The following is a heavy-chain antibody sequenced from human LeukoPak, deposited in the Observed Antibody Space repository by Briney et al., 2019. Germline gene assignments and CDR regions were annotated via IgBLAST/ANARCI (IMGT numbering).Heavy chain of an antibody. V-gene: IGHV5-51*01. CDR1: GYSFTSHW. CDR2: IYPGDSET. CDR3: ARRYYYDSSGYYLAHDAFDI. Sequence: PGESLKISCKGSGYSFTSHWIGWVRQMPGKGLEWMGIIYPGDSETRYSPSFQGQVTISAVKSISTAYLQWSSLKASDTAMYYCARRYYYDSSGYYLAHDAFDIWGQGTMVTVSS. J-gene: IGHJ3*02. D-gene: IGHD3-22*01.